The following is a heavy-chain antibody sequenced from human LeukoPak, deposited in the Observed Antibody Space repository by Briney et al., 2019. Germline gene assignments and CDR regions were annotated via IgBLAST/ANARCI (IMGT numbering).Heavy chain of an antibody. CDR1: GFTFSTYW. Sequence: GGSLRLSCAASGFTFSTYWLHWVRQPPGKGLVWVSRMNSDGSSTTYADSVKGRFTISRDNAKNTLYLQMNSLRVEDTAVYYCARGGRITINPAYWGQRTLVTVSS. CDR3: ARGGRITINPAY. D-gene: IGHD3-3*01. J-gene: IGHJ4*02. V-gene: IGHV3-74*01. CDR2: MNSDGSST.